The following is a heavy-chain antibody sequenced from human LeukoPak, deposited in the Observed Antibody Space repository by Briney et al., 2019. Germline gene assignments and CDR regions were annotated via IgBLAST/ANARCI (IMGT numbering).Heavy chain of an antibody. CDR2: IYYSGST. CDR1: GGSISSYY. CDR3: ARAVRRGRFLEDRRWFDP. J-gene: IGHJ5*02. V-gene: IGHV4-59*01. D-gene: IGHD3-3*01. Sequence: PSETLSLTCTVSGGSISSYYWSRIWQPPGKGLEWIGYIYYSGSTNYNPSLKSRVTISVDTSKNQFSLKLSSVTAADTAVYYCARAVRRGRFLEDRRWFDPWGQGTLVTVSS.